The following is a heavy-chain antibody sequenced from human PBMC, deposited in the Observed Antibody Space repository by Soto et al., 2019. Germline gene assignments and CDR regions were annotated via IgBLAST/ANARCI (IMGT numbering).Heavy chain of an antibody. V-gene: IGHV3-23*01. J-gene: IGHJ6*03. CDR1: GFTFSSYA. D-gene: IGHD6-6*01. CDR2: ISGSGGST. Sequence: GGSLRLSCAASGFTFSSYAMSWVRQAPGKGLEWVSAISGSGGSTYYADSVKGRFTISRDNSKNTLYLQMNSLRAEDTAVYYCAKGAARPKTYYYYYMDVWGKGTTVTVSS. CDR3: AKGAARPKTYYYYYMDV.